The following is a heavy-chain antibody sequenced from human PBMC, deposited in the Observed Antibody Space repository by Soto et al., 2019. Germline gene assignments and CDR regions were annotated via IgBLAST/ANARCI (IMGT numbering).Heavy chain of an antibody. D-gene: IGHD6-19*01. CDR3: ARAVAGTSADYYHFYYMDA. CDR1: GFTCSDYY. V-gene: IGHV3-11*01. J-gene: IGHJ6*03. Sequence: QVQLVESGGGLVKPGGSLRLSCAASGFTCSDYYMSWIRQAPGKGLEWVSYISSSGSTIYYADSVKGRFTISRDHAKNSLSLQMQSLRAEDTAVYYCARAVAGTSADYYHFYYMDAWGKGTTVTVSS. CDR2: ISSSGSTI.